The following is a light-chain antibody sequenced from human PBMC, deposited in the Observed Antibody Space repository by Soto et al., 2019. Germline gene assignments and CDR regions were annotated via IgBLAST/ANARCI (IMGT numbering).Light chain of an antibody. CDR3: QQYSRPWT. Sequence: DIQMTQSPSTLSASVGDRVTISCRASQSVSTWLAWYQQKPGKAPKLLIFEATTLATGIPSRFSGSGSGTDFPLTITRMPHDYLANYYCQQYSRPWTFGQGTKVEVK. J-gene: IGKJ1*01. V-gene: IGKV1-5*01. CDR2: EAT. CDR1: QSVSTW.